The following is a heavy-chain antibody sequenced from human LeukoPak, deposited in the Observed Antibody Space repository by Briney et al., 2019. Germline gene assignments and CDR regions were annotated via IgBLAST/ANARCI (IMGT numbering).Heavy chain of an antibody. D-gene: IGHD6-13*01. CDR1: GFTFSCYG. V-gene: IGHV3-48*01. J-gene: IGHJ6*03. CDR3: ARAPSHSPYNFYYMDV. CDR2: ISSSNTI. Sequence: GGSLRLSCAASGFTFSCYGMNWVRQAPGKGLEWVSYISSSNTIYYADSVRGRFTISRDNSKNTLYLQMNSLRAEDTAVYYCARAPSHSPYNFYYMDVWGKGTTVTVSS.